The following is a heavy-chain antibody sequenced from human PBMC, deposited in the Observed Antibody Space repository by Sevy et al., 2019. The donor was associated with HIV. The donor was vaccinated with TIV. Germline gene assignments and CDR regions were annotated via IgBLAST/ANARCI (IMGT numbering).Heavy chain of an antibody. CDR3: ARAGGNYCSSTSCYTWFDP. J-gene: IGHJ5*02. Sequence: ASVKVSCKASGYTFTGYYMHWVRQAPGQGLELMGWINPNSGGTNYAQKFQGRVTMTRDTSISTAYMELSRLRSDDTAVYYCARAGGNYCSSTSCYTWFDPWGQGTLVTVSS. V-gene: IGHV1-2*02. CDR1: GYTFTGYY. CDR2: INPNSGGT. D-gene: IGHD2-2*02.